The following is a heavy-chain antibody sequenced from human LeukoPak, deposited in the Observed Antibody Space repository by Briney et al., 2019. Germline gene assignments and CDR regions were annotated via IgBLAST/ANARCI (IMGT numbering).Heavy chain of an antibody. CDR3: ARWASRGYFDWLPHFDY. Sequence: QSGGSLRLSCAASGFTFSSYEMNWVRQAPGKGLEWVSYISSSGSTYYADSVKGRFTISRDNSKNTLYLQMNSLRAEDTAVYYCARWASRGYFDWLPHFDYWGQGTLVTVSS. J-gene: IGHJ4*02. CDR1: GFTFSSYE. CDR2: ISSSGST. V-gene: IGHV3-48*03. D-gene: IGHD3-9*01.